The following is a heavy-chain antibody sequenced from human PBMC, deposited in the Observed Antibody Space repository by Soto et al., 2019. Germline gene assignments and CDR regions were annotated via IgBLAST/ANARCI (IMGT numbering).Heavy chain of an antibody. CDR3: TRRGRQSANWFDP. J-gene: IGHJ5*02. CDR1: GGTFNSFS. CDR2: IIPMSGRP. Sequence: QVQLVQSGADVKTPGSSVKVSCKASGGTFNSFSIDWVRQAPGQGLEWMGGIIPMSGRPNYAQRFQGRVTFSEDKSTNTVYMEVNSLTYEDTAVYYCTRRGRQSANWFDPWGQGTLVTVSS. V-gene: IGHV1-69*06.